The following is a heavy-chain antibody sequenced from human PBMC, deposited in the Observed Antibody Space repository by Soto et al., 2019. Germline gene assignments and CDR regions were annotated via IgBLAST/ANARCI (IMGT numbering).Heavy chain of an antibody. D-gene: IGHD2-15*01. Sequence: PGESLKISCQGSGYSFTNYWIAWVRQMPGKGLEYMGIIYPGDSDTRYSPSFQGQVTISADKSISTAYLQWSSLKASDSAIYYCARRFMSCSGDNYYAYYFDYWGQGTQVTVSS. V-gene: IGHV5-51*01. CDR1: GYSFTNYW. J-gene: IGHJ4*02. CDR3: ARRFMSCSGDNYYAYYFDY. CDR2: IYPGDSDT.